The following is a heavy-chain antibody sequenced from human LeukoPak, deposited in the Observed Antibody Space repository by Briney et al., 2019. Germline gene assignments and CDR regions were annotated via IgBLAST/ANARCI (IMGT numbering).Heavy chain of an antibody. V-gene: IGHV3-7*03. J-gene: IGHJ6*02. CDR3: ARGGGLDV. CDR1: GFTFSSYW. D-gene: IGHD3-16*01. CDR2: INHNGNVN. Sequence: GGSLRLSCAASGFTFSSYWMNWARQAPGKGLEWVASINHNGNVNYYVDSVKGRFTISRDTAKNSLYLQKSNLRAEDTAVYFCARGGGLDVWGQGATVTVSS.